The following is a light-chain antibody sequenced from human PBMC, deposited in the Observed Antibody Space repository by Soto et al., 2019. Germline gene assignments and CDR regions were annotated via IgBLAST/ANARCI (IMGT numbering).Light chain of an antibody. J-gene: IGKJ5*01. V-gene: IGKV3-11*01. Sequence: EIVLTQSPATLSLSPGESATLSCRASRSVSNNYLAWYQQKPGQAPRLLIYGASNRATGIPARFSGSGSGADFTLTISSLEPEDFAVYYCQQRNIWPPVTFGQGTRLEIK. CDR2: GAS. CDR3: QQRNIWPPVT. CDR1: RSVSNNY.